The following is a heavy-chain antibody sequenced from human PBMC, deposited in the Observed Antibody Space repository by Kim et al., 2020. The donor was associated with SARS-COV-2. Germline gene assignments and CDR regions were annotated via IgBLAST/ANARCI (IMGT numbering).Heavy chain of an antibody. CDR2: TYYRSKWYN. J-gene: IGHJ5*02. D-gene: IGHD3-3*01. V-gene: IGHV6-1*01. CDR3: ARSEIGITIFGVVTPKNWFDP. Sequence: SQTLSLTCAISGDSVSSNSAAWNWIRQSPSRGLEWLGRTYYRSKWYNDYAVSVKSRITINPDTSKNQFSLQLNSVTPEDTAVYYCARSEIGITIFGVVTPKNWFDPWGQGTLVTVSS. CDR1: GDSVSSNSAA.